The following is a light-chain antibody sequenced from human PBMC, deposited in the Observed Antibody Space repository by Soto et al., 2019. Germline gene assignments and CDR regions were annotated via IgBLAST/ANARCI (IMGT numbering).Light chain of an antibody. CDR3: QQYTSYPFT. Sequence: DIQMTQSPSTLSASVGDRVTITCRASQIISSWLAWYQQKPGKAHKLLIYKTSSLESGVPSRFRGSGSGTEFTTTISSLQPDNFATYYSQQYTSYPFTFGPGTKVDIK. V-gene: IGKV1-5*03. J-gene: IGKJ3*01. CDR2: KTS. CDR1: QIISSW.